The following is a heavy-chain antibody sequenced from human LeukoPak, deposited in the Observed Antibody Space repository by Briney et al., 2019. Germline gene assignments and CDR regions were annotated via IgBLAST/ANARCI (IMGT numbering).Heavy chain of an antibody. CDR2: ISSSSSYI. CDR1: GFTFSSYS. Sequence: GGSLRLSCAASGFTFSSYSMNWVRQAPGKGLEWVSSISSSSSYIYYADSVKGRFTISRDNAKNSLYLQMNSLRAEDTAVYYCASLLSGSGSLDYWGQGTLVTVSS. CDR3: ASLLSGSGSLDY. J-gene: IGHJ4*02. V-gene: IGHV3-21*01. D-gene: IGHD3-10*01.